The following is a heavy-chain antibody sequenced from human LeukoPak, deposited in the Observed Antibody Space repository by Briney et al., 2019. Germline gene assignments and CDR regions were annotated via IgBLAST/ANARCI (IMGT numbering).Heavy chain of an antibody. CDR3: ARIPAWLGAFGYFDV. V-gene: IGHV3-11*01. D-gene: IGHD3-10*01. Sequence: GGSLRLSCAASGFTFSDYYMTWIRQAPGKGLEWVSYIRSGGTTIYYADSVKGRFTISRDNAKNSLYLQMNSLRAEDTAVYFCARIPAWLGAFGYFDVWGRGTLVTVSS. J-gene: IGHJ2*01. CDR2: IRSGGTTI. CDR1: GFTFSDYY.